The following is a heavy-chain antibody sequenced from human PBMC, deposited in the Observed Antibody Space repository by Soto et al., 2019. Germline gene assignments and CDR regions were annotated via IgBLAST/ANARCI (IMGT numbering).Heavy chain of an antibody. Sequence: ASVKVSCKASGYTFTSYGISWVRQAPGQGLEWMGWISAYNGNTNYAQKLQGRVTMTTDTSTSTAYMELRSLRSDDTAVYYCAREERAAARSKSNYYYYSMDVWGQGTTVTVSS. CDR2: ISAYNGNT. CDR3: AREERAAARSKSNYYYYSMDV. J-gene: IGHJ6*02. CDR1: GYTFTSYG. D-gene: IGHD6-13*01. V-gene: IGHV1-18*01.